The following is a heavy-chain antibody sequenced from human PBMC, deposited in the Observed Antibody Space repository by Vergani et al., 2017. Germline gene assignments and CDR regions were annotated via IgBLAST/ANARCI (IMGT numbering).Heavy chain of an antibody. D-gene: IGHD3-3*01. CDR3: ARVFSLRLLKWLFTGGFFDL. V-gene: IGHV4-34*01. CDR1: GGSFSGYY. J-gene: IGHJ4*02. CDR2: INHSGST. Sequence: QVQLQQWGAGLLKPSETLSLTCAVYGGSFSGYYWSWIRQPPGKGLEWIGEINHSGSTNYNPSLKSRVTISVDTSKNQFSLKLSSVTAADTAVYYCARVFSLRLLKWLFTGGFFDLWGQGTLV.